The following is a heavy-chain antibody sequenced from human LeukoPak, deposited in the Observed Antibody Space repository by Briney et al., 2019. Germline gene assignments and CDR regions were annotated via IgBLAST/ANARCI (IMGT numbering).Heavy chain of an antibody. CDR1: GFSVRVNH. CDR3: VRERDYDTHFDY. Sequence: GGSLTLSCEVSGFSVRVNHMAWVRQGLGKGLEWVAVILPGGVTHYTDSLRDRFSISTDKSKNVLYLQMDTLRAEDTALYYCVRERDYDTHFDYWGPGTLVTVSS. CDR2: ILPGGVT. D-gene: IGHD4-17*01. J-gene: IGHJ4*02. V-gene: IGHV3-53*01.